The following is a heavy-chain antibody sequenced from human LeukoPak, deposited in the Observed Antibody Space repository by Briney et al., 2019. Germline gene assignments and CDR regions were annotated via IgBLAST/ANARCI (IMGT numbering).Heavy chain of an antibody. CDR1: GGSISSSSYY. J-gene: IGHJ6*02. D-gene: IGHD2-15*01. CDR2: IYYSGST. V-gene: IGHV4-39*01. CDR3: ARVVASRYYYYYYGMDV. Sequence: SETLSLTCTVSGGSISSSSYYWGWIRQPPGKGLEWIGSIYYSGSTYYNPSLKSRVTISVDTSKNQFSLKLSSVTAADTAVCYCARVVASRYYYYYYGMDVWGQGTTVTVSS.